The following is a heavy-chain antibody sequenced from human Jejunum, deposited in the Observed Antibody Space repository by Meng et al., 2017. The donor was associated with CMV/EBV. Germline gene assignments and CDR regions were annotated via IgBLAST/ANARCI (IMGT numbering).Heavy chain of an antibody. J-gene: IGHJ4*02. V-gene: IGHV3-66*01. CDR2: LYSGGNT. CDR1: GFTVSTNY. D-gene: IGHD6-13*01. CDR3: ASGYIEGHHLGY. Sequence: EVQLVESGGDLVQPGGSLRLSCAASGFTVSTNYMSWVCQAPGKGLEWVSALYSGGNTYYADSVKGRFTLSRDNSKNTLYLQMSSLGVEDTAVYYCASGYIEGHHLGYWGQGTLVTVSS.